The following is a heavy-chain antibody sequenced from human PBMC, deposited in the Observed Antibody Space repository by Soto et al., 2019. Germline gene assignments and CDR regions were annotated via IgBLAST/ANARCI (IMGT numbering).Heavy chain of an antibody. D-gene: IGHD3-9*01. CDR2: MNPNSGNT. Sequence: ASVKVSCKASGYTFTSYDINWVRQATGQGLEWMGWMNPNSGNTGYAQKFQGRVTMTRNTSISTAYMELSSLRSEDTAVYYCARGYYDILTGPNWFDPWGQGTLVTVSS. CDR3: ARGYYDILTGPNWFDP. J-gene: IGHJ5*02. V-gene: IGHV1-8*01. CDR1: GYTFTSYD.